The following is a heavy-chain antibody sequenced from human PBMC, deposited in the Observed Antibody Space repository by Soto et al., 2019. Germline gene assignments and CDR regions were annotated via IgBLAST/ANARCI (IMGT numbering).Heavy chain of an antibody. CDR3: ARPPLITRERGVFVF. J-gene: IGHJ3*01. CDR2: ISAYNVNT. Sequence: ASVKVSCKASGYTFTSYGISWVRQAPGQGLEWMGWISAYNVNTNYAQKLQGIVTITAYKSTSTAYMELSSLRAEDTALYYCARPPLITRERGVFVFGGQGTMVPVSS. D-gene: IGHD3-22*01. V-gene: IGHV1-18*04. CDR1: GYTFTSYG.